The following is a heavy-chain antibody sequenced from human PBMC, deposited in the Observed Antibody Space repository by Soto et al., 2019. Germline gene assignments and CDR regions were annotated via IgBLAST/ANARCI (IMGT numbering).Heavy chain of an antibody. CDR2: IIPILGIA. CDR3: ASVCDSSGYYPNVYYFDY. V-gene: IGHV1-69*02. D-gene: IGHD3-22*01. Sequence: SVKVSCKASGGTFSSYTISWVRQAPGQGLEWMGRIIPILGIANYAQKFQGRVTITADKSTSTAYMELSSLRSEDTAVYYCASVCDSSGYYPNVYYFDYWGQGTLVTVSS. CDR1: GGTFSSYT. J-gene: IGHJ4*02.